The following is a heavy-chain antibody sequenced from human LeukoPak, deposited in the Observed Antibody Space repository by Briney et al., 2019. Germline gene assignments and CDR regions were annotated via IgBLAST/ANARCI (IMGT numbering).Heavy chain of an antibody. CDR3: ARGLPNYDILTGYPRYYYYGMDV. CDR1: GVSISSSNW. V-gene: IGHV4-4*02. D-gene: IGHD3-9*01. CDR2: IYHSGST. J-gene: IGHJ6*02. Sequence: PSETLSLTCAVSGVSISSSNWWSWVRQPPGKGLEWIGEIYHSGSTNYNPSLKSRVTISVDTSKNQFSLKLSSVTAADTAVYYCARGLPNYDILTGYPRYYYYGMDVWGQGTTVTVSS.